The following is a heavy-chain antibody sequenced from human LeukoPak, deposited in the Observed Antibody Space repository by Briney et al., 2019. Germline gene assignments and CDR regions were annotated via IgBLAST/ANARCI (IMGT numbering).Heavy chain of an antibody. CDR3: ARYQGGTMFDI. J-gene: IGHJ3*02. D-gene: IGHD3-10*01. CDR2: INYIGGT. CDR1: GVSISSTTLY. Sequence: PSETLSLTCSVSGVSISSTTLYWGGIPQPPGKGLDWIGSINYIGGTSYNPSLTSRLHISRDTHTNQFSLKLSSVPAADTAIYYCARYQGGTMFDIWGQGTKVTVSS. V-gene: IGHV4-39*01.